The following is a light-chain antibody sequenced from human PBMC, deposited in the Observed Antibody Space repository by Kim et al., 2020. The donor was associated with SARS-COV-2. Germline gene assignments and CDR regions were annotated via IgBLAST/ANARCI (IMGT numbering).Light chain of an antibody. J-gene: IGLJ1*01. Sequence: GQSVTISCTGTSSDIGAYNYVSWYQQHPGKAPKLMIYDVIKRPSGVPDRFSGSKSGNTASLTISGLQAEDEADYYCCSYAGSNTYVFGTGTKVTVL. V-gene: IGLV2-11*01. CDR2: DVI. CDR3: CSYAGSNTYV. CDR1: SSDIGAYNY.